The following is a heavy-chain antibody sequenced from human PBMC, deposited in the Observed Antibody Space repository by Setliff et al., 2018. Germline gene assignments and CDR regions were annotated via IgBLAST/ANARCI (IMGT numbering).Heavy chain of an antibody. J-gene: IGHJ4*02. CDR1: GGTFINYG. CDR3: AKDNGGNPDCDY. D-gene: IGHD2-15*01. Sequence: RASVKVSCKASGGTFINYGINWVRQAPGQGLEWMGRIIPKFGASTYAQKFRGRVTITADTSASTTYMALSSLRSEDTAVYYCAKDNGGNPDCDYWGQGTLVTVSS. V-gene: IGHV1-69*06. CDR2: IIPKFGAS.